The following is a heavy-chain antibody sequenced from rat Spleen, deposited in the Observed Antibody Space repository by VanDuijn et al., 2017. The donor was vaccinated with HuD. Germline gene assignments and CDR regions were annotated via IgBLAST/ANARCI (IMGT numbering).Heavy chain of an antibody. J-gene: IGHJ2*01. CDR3: GRHGYNSYFDY. V-gene: IGHV2S63*01. Sequence: VQLKESGPGLVQPSQTLSLTCTVSGFSLMDYSVHWVRQSPGKGLEWMGVIWTGGNTANNSLLKSRLSISRDTSKSQVFLKMNSLQTEDTATYYCGRHGYNSYFDYWGQGVMVTVSS. CDR1: GFSLMDYS. CDR2: IWTGGNT. D-gene: IGHD1-9*01.